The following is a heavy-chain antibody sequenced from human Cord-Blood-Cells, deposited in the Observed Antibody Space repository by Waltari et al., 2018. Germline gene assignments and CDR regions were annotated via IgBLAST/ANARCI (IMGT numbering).Heavy chain of an antibody. CDR3: ARGVNSFDY. CDR1: ASTFSSSG. D-gene: IGHD2-8*01. V-gene: IGHV3-48*01. Sequence: EVQLVESGGGLVQPGGSLRLPCASSASTFSSSGMNWGRRAPGKGLGWCSEISNSRSTIYYAYSVKGLFTISGDSAKNSLYLQMNSLRAGDTAVYYCARGVNSFDYWGQGTLVTVSS. J-gene: IGHJ4*02. CDR2: ISNSRSTI.